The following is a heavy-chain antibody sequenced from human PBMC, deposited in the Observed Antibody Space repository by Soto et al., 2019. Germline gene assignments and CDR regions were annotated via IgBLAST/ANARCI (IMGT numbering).Heavy chain of an antibody. V-gene: IGHV1-69*02. Sequence: QVQLVQSGAEVTKPGSSVKVSCKASGDTFNFYTINWVRQAPGLGLEWMGRFNPILSFSNSALKFQGRVTLTADKSTSTAYMVLSSRRAEDTAIYYCATSFGSGSRAFDYWGQGALVTVS. J-gene: IGHJ4*02. D-gene: IGHD3-10*01. CDR1: GDTFNFYT. CDR3: ATSFGSGSRAFDY. CDR2: FNPILSFS.